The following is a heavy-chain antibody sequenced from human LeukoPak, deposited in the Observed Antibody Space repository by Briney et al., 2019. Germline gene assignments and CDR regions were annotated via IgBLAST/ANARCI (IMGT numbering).Heavy chain of an antibody. CDR1: GFTFDDYG. Sequence: GGSLRLSCAASGFTFDDYGMSWVRQAPGKGLEWVSGINWNGGSTGYADSVKGRFTISRDNAKNSLYLQMNSLRAEDTALYYCTTVGQGGWHLDYWGQGTLVTVSS. J-gene: IGHJ4*02. V-gene: IGHV3-20*04. D-gene: IGHD6-19*01. CDR2: INWNGGST. CDR3: TTVGQGGWHLDY.